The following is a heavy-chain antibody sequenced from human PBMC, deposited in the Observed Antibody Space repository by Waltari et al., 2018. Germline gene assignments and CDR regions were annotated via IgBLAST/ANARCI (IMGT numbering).Heavy chain of an antibody. CDR1: GGNFNIYA. Sequence: QVQLVQSGAEVKKPGSSVKVSCTASGGNFNIYAFSWGRQAPGQGLGWMGGSIHDIGKKNYAQKFQGRVTINSDPSTRMVFLELRSLTSEDTAVYYCVRDPGDSTPHDAFDVWGPGTMVTVSS. V-gene: IGHV1-69*01. J-gene: IGHJ3*01. D-gene: IGHD2-15*01. CDR2: SIHDIGKK. CDR3: VRDPGDSTPHDAFDV.